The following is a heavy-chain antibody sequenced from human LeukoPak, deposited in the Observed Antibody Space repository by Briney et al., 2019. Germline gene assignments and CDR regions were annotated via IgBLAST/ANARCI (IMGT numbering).Heavy chain of an antibody. D-gene: IGHD6-13*01. CDR1: GGSISSGSYY. Sequence: SETLSLTCTVSGGSISSGSYYCSWIRQPAGKGLEWIGRIYTSGSTNYNPSLKSRVTISVDTSKNQFSLKLSSVTAADTAVYYCAREYSSSWLYYYYGMDVWGQGTTVTVSS. J-gene: IGHJ6*02. CDR3: AREYSSSWLYYYYGMDV. V-gene: IGHV4-61*02. CDR2: IYTSGST.